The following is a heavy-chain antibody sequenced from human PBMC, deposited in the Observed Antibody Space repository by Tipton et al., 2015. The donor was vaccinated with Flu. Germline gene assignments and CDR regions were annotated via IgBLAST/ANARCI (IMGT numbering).Heavy chain of an antibody. J-gene: IGHJ4*02. Sequence: TLSLTCAVYGGSFSGYYWSWICQPPGKGLEWIGEINHSGSTNYNPSLKSRVTISVDTSKNQFSLKLSSVTAADTAVYYCARGLAAAGQWDYWGQGTLVTVSS. CDR2: INHSGST. CDR3: ARGLAAAGQWDY. CDR1: GGSFSGYY. V-gene: IGHV4-34*01. D-gene: IGHD6-13*01.